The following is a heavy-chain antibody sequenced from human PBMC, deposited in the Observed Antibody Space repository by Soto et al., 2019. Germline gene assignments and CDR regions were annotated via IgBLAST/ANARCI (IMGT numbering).Heavy chain of an antibody. CDR3: GSRYGYPFDY. J-gene: IGHJ4*02. Sequence: PSETLSLTCTVSGGSISSYYWSWIRQPPGKGLEWIGYIYYSGSTNYNPSLKSRVTISVDTSKNQFSLKLSSVTAADTAVYYCGSRYGYPFDYGGQGPLVTV. V-gene: IGHV4-59*08. CDR2: IYYSGST. CDR1: GGSISSYY. D-gene: IGHD5-18*01.